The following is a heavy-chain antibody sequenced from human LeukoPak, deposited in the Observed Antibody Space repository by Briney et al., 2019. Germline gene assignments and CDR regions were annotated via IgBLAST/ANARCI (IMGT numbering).Heavy chain of an antibody. CDR1: GFTFSSYS. Sequence: GGSLRLSCAASGFTFSSYSMNWVRQAPGKGLEWVSSISSSSSYIYYADSVKGRFTISRDNAKNSLYLQMNSLRAEDTAVYYCARVGFSGSYHGDYWGQGTLVTVSS. CDR2: ISSSSSYI. CDR3: ARVGFSGSYHGDY. D-gene: IGHD1-26*01. V-gene: IGHV3-21*01. J-gene: IGHJ4*02.